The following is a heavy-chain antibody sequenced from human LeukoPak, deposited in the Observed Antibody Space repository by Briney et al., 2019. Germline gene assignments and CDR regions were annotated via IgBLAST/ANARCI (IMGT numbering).Heavy chain of an antibody. Sequence: ASVKVSCKASGGTFSSYAISWVRQAPGQGLEWMGGIIPIFGTANYAQKFQGRVTITTDESTSTAYMELSSLRSEDTAVYYCAKIAVAGAGYWGQGTLVTVSS. V-gene: IGHV1-69*05. CDR2: IIPIFGTA. CDR1: GGTFSSYA. J-gene: IGHJ4*02. CDR3: AKIAVAGAGY. D-gene: IGHD6-19*01.